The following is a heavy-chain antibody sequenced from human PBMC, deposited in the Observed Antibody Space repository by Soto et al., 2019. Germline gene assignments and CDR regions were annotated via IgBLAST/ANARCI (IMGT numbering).Heavy chain of an antibody. CDR3: ARGPAMAHYGMDV. J-gene: IGHJ6*02. V-gene: IGHV3-33*01. CDR1: GFTFSSYG. CDR2: IWYDGSNK. Sequence: PGGSLRLSCAASGFTFSSYGMHWVRQAPGKGLEWVAVIWYDGSNKYYADSVKGRFTISRDNTKNTLYLQMNSLRAEDTAVYYCARGPAMAHYGMDVWGQGTTVTVSS. D-gene: IGHD5-18*01.